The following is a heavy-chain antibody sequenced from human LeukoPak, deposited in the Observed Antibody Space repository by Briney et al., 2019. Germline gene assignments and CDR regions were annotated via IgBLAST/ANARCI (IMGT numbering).Heavy chain of an antibody. D-gene: IGHD1-26*01. V-gene: IGHV3-11*04. Sequence: GGSLRLSCAASGFTFSDYYMSWIRQAPGKGLEWVSYISSSGTTIYYADSVKGRFTISRDNAKNSLYLQMNSLRAEDTAVYYCARSSIMGARGLGDSWGQGTLVTVSS. CDR2: ISSSGTTI. CDR3: ARSSIMGARGLGDS. J-gene: IGHJ4*02. CDR1: GFTFSDYY.